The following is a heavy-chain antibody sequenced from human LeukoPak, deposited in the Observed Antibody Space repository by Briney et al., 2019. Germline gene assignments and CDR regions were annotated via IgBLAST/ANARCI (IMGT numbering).Heavy chain of an antibody. CDR1: GFTFSSYG. V-gene: IGHV3-30*18. Sequence: GGSLRLSCAASGFTFSSYGMHWVRQAPGKGLEWVAVISYDGSNKYYADSVKGRFTISRDNSKNTLYLQMNSLRAEDTAVYYCAKNKQPHYFDYWGQGTLVTVSS. D-gene: IGHD1-1*01. CDR3: AKNKQPHYFDY. J-gene: IGHJ4*02. CDR2: ISYDGSNK.